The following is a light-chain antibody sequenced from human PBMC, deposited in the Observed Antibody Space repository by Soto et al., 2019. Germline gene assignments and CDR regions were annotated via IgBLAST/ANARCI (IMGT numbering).Light chain of an antibody. V-gene: IGKV3-11*01. CDR2: DAS. CDR1: QSVSSY. CDR3: QQRSNWPLT. Sequence: EIVLTQSPATLSLSPGERATLSCRASQSVSSYLAWYQQKPGQAPRLLMSDASNSATGIPARFSGSGSGTDFTLTISSLEPQDFAVYYCQQRSNWPLTFGGGTKVELK. J-gene: IGKJ4*01.